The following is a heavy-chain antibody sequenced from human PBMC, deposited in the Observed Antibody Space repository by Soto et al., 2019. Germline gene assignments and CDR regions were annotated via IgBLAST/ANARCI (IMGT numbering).Heavy chain of an antibody. J-gene: IGHJ4*02. CDR1: GFTFSTYW. D-gene: IGHD2-21*01. V-gene: IGHV3-7*01. CDR2: IDQDGSER. Sequence: GGSLRLSCAASGFTFSTYWMTWVRQPPGKGLEWVANIDQDGSERYYVDSVRGRFTISRDNAKNSLYLQMNSLRAEDTAVYYCVCGGNFFVYWGQGTLVTVSS. CDR3: VCGGNFFVY.